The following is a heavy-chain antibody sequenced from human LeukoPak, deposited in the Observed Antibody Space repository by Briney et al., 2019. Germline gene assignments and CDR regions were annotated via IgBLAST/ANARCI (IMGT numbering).Heavy chain of an antibody. D-gene: IGHD5-18*01. CDR3: ARDRIQLWTYYYYYMDV. J-gene: IGHJ6*03. CDR1: GFTFSSYW. V-gene: IGHV3-7*01. CDR2: IKQDGSEK. Sequence: TGGSLRLSCAASGFTFSSYWMSWVRQAPGKGLEWVANIKQDGSEKYYVDSVKGRFTISRDNAKNSLYLQMNSLRAEDTAVYYCARDRIQLWTYYYYYMDVWGKGTTVTVSS.